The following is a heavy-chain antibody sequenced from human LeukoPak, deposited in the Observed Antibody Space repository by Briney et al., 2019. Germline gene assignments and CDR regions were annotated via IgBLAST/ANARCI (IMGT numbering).Heavy chain of an antibody. D-gene: IGHD3-22*01. Sequence: PGGSLRLSCVASGFPFSSVGMNWVRQAPGKGLEWVSYISSDPSHTYYGGSVRGRFTISRDNAKHSLYLQMDNLRTEDTAMYYCARDPDYYDSRVVDFWGQGTRVTVSS. V-gene: IGHV3-21*01. CDR1: GFPFSSVG. CDR3: ARDPDYYDSRVVDF. J-gene: IGHJ4*02. CDR2: ISSDPSHT.